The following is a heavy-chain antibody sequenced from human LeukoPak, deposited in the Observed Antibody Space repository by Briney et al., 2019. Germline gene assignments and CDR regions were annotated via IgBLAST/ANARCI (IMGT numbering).Heavy chain of an antibody. Sequence: GGSLRLSCAVSGFIFSSYAMSWVRQAPGKGLEWVLVISDSGGSTYYADSVKGRFTISRDNSKNTVYLQMKSLRAEVTAVYYCARAGSCSTSCYTTYGMDVWGQGTTVTVSS. V-gene: IGHV3-23*01. J-gene: IGHJ6*02. CDR1: GFIFSSYA. CDR2: ISDSGGST. CDR3: ARAGSCSTSCYTTYGMDV. D-gene: IGHD2-2*02.